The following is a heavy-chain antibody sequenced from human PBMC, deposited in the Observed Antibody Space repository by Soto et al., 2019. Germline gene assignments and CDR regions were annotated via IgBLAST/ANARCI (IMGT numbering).Heavy chain of an antibody. D-gene: IGHD3-10*01. CDR2: INPSGGST. Sequence: QVQLVQSGAEVKKPGASVKVSCKASGYTFTSYYMHWVRQAPGQGLEWMGIINPSGGSTSYAQKFQGRVSMTRDTSTSTVYMELSSLRSEDTAVYYCASRAGSGSYLDYWGQGTLVTVSS. CDR1: GYTFTSYY. J-gene: IGHJ4*02. V-gene: IGHV1-46*03. CDR3: ASRAGSGSYLDY.